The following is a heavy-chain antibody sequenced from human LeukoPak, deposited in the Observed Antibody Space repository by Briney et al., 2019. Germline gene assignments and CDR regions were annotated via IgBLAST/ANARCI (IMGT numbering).Heavy chain of an antibody. CDR3: ARTRGYYFDY. CDR2: ISPSGGRT. CDR1: GYSFTNYY. V-gene: IGHV1-46*01. J-gene: IGHJ4*02. Sequence: ASVRVSCTASGYSFTNYYMHWVRQAPGQGHEWRGMISPSGGRTTYAQKFQGRVTMTRDMSTSTVYMELSSLTSEDTAVYYCARTRGYYFDYWGQGTLVTVSS.